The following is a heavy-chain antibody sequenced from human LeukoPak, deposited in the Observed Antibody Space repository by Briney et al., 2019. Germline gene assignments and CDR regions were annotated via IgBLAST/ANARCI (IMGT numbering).Heavy chain of an antibody. CDR2: ISYDGSNK. D-gene: IGHD4-23*01. CDR3: ARLRADYGGCPDY. CDR1: GFTFSSYA. Sequence: GGSLRLSCAASGFTFSSYAMHWVRQAPGKGLEWVAVISYDGSNKYYADSVKGRFTISRDNAKSSLFLQMNGLRAEDTAVYYCARLRADYGGCPDYWGQGTLVIVSS. J-gene: IGHJ4*02. V-gene: IGHV3-30-3*01.